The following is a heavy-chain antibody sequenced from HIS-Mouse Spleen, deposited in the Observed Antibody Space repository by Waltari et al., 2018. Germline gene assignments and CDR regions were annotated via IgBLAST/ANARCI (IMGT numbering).Heavy chain of an antibody. V-gene: IGHV4-34*01. CDR3: ARGELYSSSWYAFDI. Sequence: QVQLQQWGAGLLKPSETLSLTCAVYGGSFSGYYWIWIRQPPGKGLEWIGEINHSGSTNYNPSLKSRVTISVDTSKNQFSLKLSSVTAADTAVYYCARGELYSSSWYAFDIWGQGTMVTVSS. CDR2: INHSGST. D-gene: IGHD6-13*01. CDR1: GGSFSGYY. J-gene: IGHJ3*02.